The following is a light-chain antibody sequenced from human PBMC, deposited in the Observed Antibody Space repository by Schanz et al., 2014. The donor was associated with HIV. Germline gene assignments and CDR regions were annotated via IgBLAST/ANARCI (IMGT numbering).Light chain of an antibody. V-gene: IGKV1-9*01. CDR3: QKYNSAPRT. CDR1: QDISTY. J-gene: IGKJ1*01. CDR2: GAS. Sequence: IQLTQSPSSLSASVGDRVTITCRASQDISTYLAWYQQKPGKAPKLLTYGASTLQSGVPPRFSGSGSGTDFTLTISSLQPEDFATYYCQKYNSAPRTFGQGTKVEIK.